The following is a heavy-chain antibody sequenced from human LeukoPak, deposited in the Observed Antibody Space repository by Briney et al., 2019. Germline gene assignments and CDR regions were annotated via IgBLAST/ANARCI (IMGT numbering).Heavy chain of an antibody. J-gene: IGHJ6*03. CDR1: GFTFSSYG. V-gene: IGHV3-33*01. CDR3: ARYYYDSSGQTYYMDV. D-gene: IGHD3-22*01. CDR2: IWYDGSNK. Sequence: GGSLRLSCAASGFTFSSYGMHWVRQAPGKGLEWVAVIWYDGSNKYYADSVKGRFTISRENSKNTLYLQMNSLRAEETAVYYCARYYYDSSGQTYYMDVWGKGTTVTVSS.